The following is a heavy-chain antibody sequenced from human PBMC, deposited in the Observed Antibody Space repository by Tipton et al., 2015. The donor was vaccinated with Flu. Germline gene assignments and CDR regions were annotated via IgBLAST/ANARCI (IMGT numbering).Heavy chain of an antibody. Sequence: TLSLTCTVSGDSISSSSYYWGWIRQPPGEGLEWIGSIYYSGSTYYNPSLKSRVTISVDTSKNQFSLKLSSVTAADTAVYYCATKEVSYCSGGSCYSYYFDYWGQGTLVTVSS. D-gene: IGHD2-15*01. V-gene: IGHV4-39*01. CDR3: ATKEVSYCSGGSCYSYYFDY. J-gene: IGHJ4*02. CDR2: IYYSGST. CDR1: GDSISSSSYY.